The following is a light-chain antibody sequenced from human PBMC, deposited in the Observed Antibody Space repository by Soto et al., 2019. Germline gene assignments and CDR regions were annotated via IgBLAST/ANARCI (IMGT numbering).Light chain of an antibody. J-gene: IGKJ1*01. CDR3: QQYNSYPT. V-gene: IGKV1-5*03. Sequence: DIQMTQSPSTLSASVGDRVTITCRASKSSSSWLAWYQQKPGKAPKLLIYKASSLESGVPSRFSGSGSGTEFTLTISSLQPDDFATYYCQQYNSYPTFGQGTKVEIK. CDR2: KAS. CDR1: KSSSSW.